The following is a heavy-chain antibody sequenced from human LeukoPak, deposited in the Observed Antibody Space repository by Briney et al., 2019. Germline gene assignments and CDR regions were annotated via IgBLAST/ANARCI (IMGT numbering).Heavy chain of an antibody. Sequence: SQTLSLTCTVSGGSISSYYWSWIRQPPGKGLEWIGYIYHSGSTNYNPSLKSRVTMSVDTSKNQFSLKLSSVTAADTAVYYCARDRDSSSWYPRSPDYWGQGTLVTVSS. CDR2: IYHSGST. J-gene: IGHJ4*02. V-gene: IGHV4-59*12. D-gene: IGHD6-13*01. CDR3: ARDRDSSSWYPRSPDY. CDR1: GGSISSYY.